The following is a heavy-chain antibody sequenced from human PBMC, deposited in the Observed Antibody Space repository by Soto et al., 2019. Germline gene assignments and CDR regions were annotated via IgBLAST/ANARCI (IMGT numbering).Heavy chain of an antibody. J-gene: IGHJ6*02. CDR3: ARDGGIAAAMDV. CDR1: GGTFSSYA. D-gene: IGHD6-13*01. V-gene: IGHV1-69*13. Sequence: SVKVSFKASGGTFSSYAISWVRQAPGQGLEWMGGIIPIFGTANYAQKFQGRVTITADESTSTAYMELSSLRSEDTAVYDCARDGGIAAAMDVWGQGTTVTVSS. CDR2: IIPIFGTA.